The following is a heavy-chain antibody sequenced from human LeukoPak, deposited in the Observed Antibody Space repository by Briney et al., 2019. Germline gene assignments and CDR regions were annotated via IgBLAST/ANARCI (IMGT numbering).Heavy chain of an antibody. CDR2: ISYDGSNK. D-gene: IGHD5-18*01. CDR1: GGSISSYY. Sequence: LSLTCTVSGGSISSYYWSWIRQPPGKGLEWVAVISYDGSNKYYADSVKGRFTISRDNSKNTLYLQMNSLRAEDTAVYYCARPRRGYSYGYYGMDVWGQGTTVTVSS. V-gene: IGHV3-30-3*01. J-gene: IGHJ6*02. CDR3: ARPRRGYSYGYYGMDV.